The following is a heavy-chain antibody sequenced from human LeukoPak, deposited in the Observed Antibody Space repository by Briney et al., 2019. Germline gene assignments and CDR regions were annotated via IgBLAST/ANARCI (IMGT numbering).Heavy chain of an antibody. J-gene: IGHJ4*02. CDR2: IYYSGST. CDR1: GGSISSGGYY. D-gene: IGHD5-18*01. Sequence: SQTLSLTCTVSGGSISSGGYYWSWIRQHPGKGLEWIGYIYYSGSTYYNPSRKSRVTMSVDTSKNQFSLKLSSVTAADTAVYYCATALGYSYASGPFDYWGQGTLVTVSS. V-gene: IGHV4-31*03. CDR3: ATALGYSYASGPFDY.